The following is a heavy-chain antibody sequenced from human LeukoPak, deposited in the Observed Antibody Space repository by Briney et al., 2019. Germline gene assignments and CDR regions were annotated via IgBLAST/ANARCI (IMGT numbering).Heavy chain of an antibody. CDR1: GYSFTSYW. CDR2: IYPGDSDT. Sequence: GESLKISCKGSGYSFTSYWIGWVRQMPGKGLEWMGIIYPGDSDTRYSPSFQGQVTISADKSISTAYLQWSSLKASDTAMYYCARRATYCGGDCTSLGFDYWGQGTLVTVSS. D-gene: IGHD2-21*01. CDR3: ARRATYCGGDCTSLGFDY. J-gene: IGHJ4*02. V-gene: IGHV5-51*01.